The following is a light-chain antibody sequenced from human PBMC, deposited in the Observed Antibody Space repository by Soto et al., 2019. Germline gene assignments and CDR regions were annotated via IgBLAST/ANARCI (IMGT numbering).Light chain of an antibody. J-gene: IGLJ1*01. CDR2: DVT. V-gene: IGLV2-14*03. Sequence: QSALTQPASVSGSPGQSITISCTGTSSDVGAYNYVSWYQQYPGKAPKYIIYDVTNRPSGVSYRFSGSKSGNTASLTISGLQAEYEADYYCSSYTTSSTLYVFGTGTQLTVL. CDR3: SSYTTSSTLYV. CDR1: SSDVGAYNY.